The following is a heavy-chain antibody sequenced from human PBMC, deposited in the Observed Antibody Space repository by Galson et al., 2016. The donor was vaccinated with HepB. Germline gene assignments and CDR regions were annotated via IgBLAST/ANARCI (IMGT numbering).Heavy chain of an antibody. CDR3: AREIWVGESRDWFEP. CDR2: IQYDGSKK. Sequence: CAASGLTFSSYGMHWVRQAPGKGLAWVAAIQYDGSKKYYADSVKGRFTISRDNSKNTLYLQMNSLRAEDTAVYYCAREIWVGESRDWFEPWGQGTLVTVSS. J-gene: IGHJ5*02. CDR1: GLTFSSYG. D-gene: IGHD3-10*01. V-gene: IGHV3-33*01.